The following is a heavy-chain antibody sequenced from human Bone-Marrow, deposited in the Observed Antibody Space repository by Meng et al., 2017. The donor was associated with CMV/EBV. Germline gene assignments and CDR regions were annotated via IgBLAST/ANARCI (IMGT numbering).Heavy chain of an antibody. Sequence: GESLKISCAASGFTFSSYSMNWVRQAPGKGLEWVSSISSSSSYIYYADSVKGRFTISRDNAKNSLYLKMNSLRAEDTAVYYCARAAEKYQLNWFDPWGQGTLVTVSS. CDR3: ARAAEKYQLNWFDP. D-gene: IGHD2-2*01. J-gene: IGHJ5*02. V-gene: IGHV3-21*01. CDR1: GFTFSSYS. CDR2: ISSSSSYI.